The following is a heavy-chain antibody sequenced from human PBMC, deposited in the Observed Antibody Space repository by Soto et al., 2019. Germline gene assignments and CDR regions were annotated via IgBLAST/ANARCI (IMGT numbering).Heavy chain of an antibody. J-gene: IGHJ3*02. D-gene: IGHD3-3*01. CDR3: ARYFDFWSGYDAFDI. CDR2: IYYSGST. Sequence: XXTLSLPFTVSGGSISSYYWRWIPQPPGKGLEWIGYIYYSGSTNYNPPLKSRVTISVDTSKNQFSLKLSSVTAEDTAVYYCARYFDFWSGYDAFDIWGQGTMVTVSS. CDR1: GGSISSYY. V-gene: IGHV4-59*01.